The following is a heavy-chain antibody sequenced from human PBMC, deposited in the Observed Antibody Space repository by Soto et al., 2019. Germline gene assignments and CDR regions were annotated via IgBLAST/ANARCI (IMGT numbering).Heavy chain of an antibody. CDR1: GFSLANFR. V-gene: IGHV3-48*01. J-gene: IGHJ4*02. CDR2: ISPRGDNI. D-gene: IGHD2-21*02. Sequence: GGSLRLSCVASGFSLANFRMHWVRQTPGKGLEWVSYISPRGDNIYYAESVKGRFTISRDNARNSLYLQMNSLRVEDAALYYCSKGPDTNIGGTYYFDSWGQGVPVTVSS. CDR3: SKGPDTNIGGTYYFDS.